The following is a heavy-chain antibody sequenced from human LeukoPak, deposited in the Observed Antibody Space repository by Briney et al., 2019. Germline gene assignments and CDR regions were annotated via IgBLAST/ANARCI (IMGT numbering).Heavy chain of an antibody. Sequence: KPSETLSLTCTVSGGSISSYYWSWLRQPPGKGLEWIGYIYYSGSTNYNPSLKSRVTISVDTSKNQFSLKLSSVTAADTAVYYCARWGTDYYDSSGYFNLWGRGTLVTVSS. CDR1: GGSISSYY. D-gene: IGHD3-22*01. J-gene: IGHJ2*01. CDR2: IYYSGST. CDR3: ARWGTDYYDSSGYFNL. V-gene: IGHV4-59*01.